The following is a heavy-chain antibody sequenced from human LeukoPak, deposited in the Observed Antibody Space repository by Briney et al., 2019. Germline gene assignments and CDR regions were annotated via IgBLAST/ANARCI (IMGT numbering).Heavy chain of an antibody. CDR3: ARGRRGQIPDY. CDR2: INHSGST. Sequence: SETLSLTCAVYGGSFSGYYWSWIRQPPGKGLEWIGEINHSGSTNYNPSLKSRVTISVDTSKNQFSLKLSSVTAADTAVYYCARGRRGQIPDYWGQGTLVTVSS. CDR1: GGSFSGYY. J-gene: IGHJ4*02. V-gene: IGHV4-34*01. D-gene: IGHD3-10*01.